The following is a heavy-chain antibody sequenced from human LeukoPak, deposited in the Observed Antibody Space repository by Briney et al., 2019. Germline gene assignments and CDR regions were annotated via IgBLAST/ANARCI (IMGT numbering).Heavy chain of an antibody. CDR3: ARYGRVVPAAIESNWFDP. CDR2: IYYSGST. J-gene: IGHJ5*02. Sequence: SETLSLTCTVSGGSISSGGYYWSWIRQHPGKGLEWIGYIYYSGSTYYNPSLKSRVTISVDTSKNQFSLKLSSVTAADTAVCYCARYGRVVPAAIESNWFDPWGQGTLVTVSS. CDR1: GGSISSGGYY. D-gene: IGHD2-2*02. V-gene: IGHV4-31*03.